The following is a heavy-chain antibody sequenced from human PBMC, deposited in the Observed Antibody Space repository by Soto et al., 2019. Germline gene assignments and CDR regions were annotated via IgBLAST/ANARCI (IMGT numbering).Heavy chain of an antibody. J-gene: IGHJ4*02. D-gene: IGHD2-15*01. Sequence: SLTCTVSGGSITTGGYYWSWIRQLPGKGLEWIGHRYYSESTYYNPSLKSRVSISLDTSKNQFSLKLSFVTAADTAMYYCARTKCSGGSEPYYFDYWGQGTLVTVSS. CDR1: GGSITTGGYY. CDR2: RYYSEST. V-gene: IGHV4-31*03. CDR3: ARTKCSGGSEPYYFDY.